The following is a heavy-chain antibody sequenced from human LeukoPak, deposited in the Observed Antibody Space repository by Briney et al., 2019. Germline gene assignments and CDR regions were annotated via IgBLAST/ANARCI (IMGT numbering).Heavy chain of an antibody. V-gene: IGHV1-18*01. CDR2: ISAYNGNT. J-gene: IGHJ4*02. CDR3: ARGGQLLTSDFDY. D-gene: IGHD4-23*01. CDR1: GYTFIRYG. Sequence: ASVKVSCKAAGYTFIRYGISWVRQAPGQGLEWMGWISAYNGNTKNVQKFQGRVTMTTDTSTSIAYMELRSLRSDDTAVYYCARGGQLLTSDFDYWGQETLVTVSS.